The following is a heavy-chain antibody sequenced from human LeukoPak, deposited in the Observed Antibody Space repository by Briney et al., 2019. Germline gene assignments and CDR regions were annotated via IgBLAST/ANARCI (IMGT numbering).Heavy chain of an antibody. J-gene: IGHJ4*02. CDR2: IYPDDSDT. D-gene: IGHD6-6*01. V-gene: IGHV5-51*01. CDR3: ARQGGGYSSSSWILDY. Sequence: ESLKISCKGSGYNFANYWIGWVRQMPGKGLEWVGIIYPDDSDTRYSPSFQGQVTISADKSISTAYLQWSSLKASDTAMYYCARQGGGYSSSSWILDYWGQGTLVTVSS. CDR1: GYNFANYW.